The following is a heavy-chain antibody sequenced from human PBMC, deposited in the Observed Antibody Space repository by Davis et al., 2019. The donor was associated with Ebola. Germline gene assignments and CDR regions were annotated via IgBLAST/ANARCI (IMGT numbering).Heavy chain of an antibody. CDR2: ISWNGDIT. D-gene: IGHD3-22*01. J-gene: IGHJ4*02. CDR3: ARRKYDSSGYYYFDY. Sequence: GESLKISCAASGFTFKTFGMTWVRQGPGKGLEWVSGISWNGDITGYADSVKGRFTISRDNAKNSLYLQMNSLRVEDTAFYYCARRKYDSSGYYYFDYWGQGTLVTVSS. V-gene: IGHV3-20*04. CDR1: GFTFKTFG.